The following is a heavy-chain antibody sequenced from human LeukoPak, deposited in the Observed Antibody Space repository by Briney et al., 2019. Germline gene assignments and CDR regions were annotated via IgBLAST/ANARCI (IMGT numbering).Heavy chain of an antibody. J-gene: IGHJ3*02. CDR3: AKRGAAAGAEGSFDI. CDR2: ISGSGGST. V-gene: IGHV3-23*01. CDR1: GFTFSSYA. D-gene: IGHD6-13*01. Sequence: GGSLRLSCAASGFTFSSYAMSWVRQAPGKGLEGVSDISGSGGSTYYADSVKGRFTISRDNSKNTLYLQMNSLRAEDTAVYYCAKRGAAAGAEGSFDIWGQGTMVTVSS.